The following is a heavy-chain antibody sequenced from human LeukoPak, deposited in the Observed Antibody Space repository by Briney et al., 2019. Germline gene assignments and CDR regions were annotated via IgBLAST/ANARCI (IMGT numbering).Heavy chain of an antibody. J-gene: IGHJ4*02. CDR2: LNYNGGGT. D-gene: IGHD1-26*01. CDR1: GFTFDDYG. CDR3: ARERIGGSLDY. Sequence: GGSLRLSCAASGFTFDDYGFSWVRQAPGKGLEWVCDLNYNGGGTGYADSVKGRFTVSRDDAKNILYLQMNSLTADDTAFYYCARERIGGSLDYWGQGTLVAVSS. V-gene: IGHV3-20*04.